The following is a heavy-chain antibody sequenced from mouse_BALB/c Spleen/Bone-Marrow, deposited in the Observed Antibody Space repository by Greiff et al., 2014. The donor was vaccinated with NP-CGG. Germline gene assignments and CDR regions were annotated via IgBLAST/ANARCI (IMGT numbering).Heavy chain of an antibody. CDR3: TRYDYDCFAY. CDR1: GYTFTSYW. J-gene: IGHJ3*01. D-gene: IGHD2-4*01. V-gene: IGHV1-69*02. Sequence: VQLQQSGAELVRPGASVKLSCKASGYTFTSYWINWVKQRPGQGLEWIGNIYPSDSYTNYNQKFKDKATLTVDKSSSTAYMQLSSPTSEDSAVYYCTRYDYDCFAYWGQGTLVTVSA. CDR2: IYPSDSYT.